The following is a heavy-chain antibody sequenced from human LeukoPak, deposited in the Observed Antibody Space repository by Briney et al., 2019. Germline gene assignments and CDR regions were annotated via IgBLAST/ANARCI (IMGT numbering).Heavy chain of an antibody. Sequence: GGSLRLSCAASGFTFSSYAMSWVRQAPGKGLEWVANINQDGSVKYYVDSLKGRFTISRDNAKNSVYLQMNSLRAEDTAVYYCARIGYSSSSFDYWGQGTLVTVSS. CDR3: ARIGYSSSSFDY. D-gene: IGHD6-13*01. V-gene: IGHV3-7*01. CDR2: INQDGSVK. J-gene: IGHJ4*02. CDR1: GFTFSSYA.